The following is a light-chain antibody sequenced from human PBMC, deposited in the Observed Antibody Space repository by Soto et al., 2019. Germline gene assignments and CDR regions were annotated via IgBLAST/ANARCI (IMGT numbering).Light chain of an antibody. V-gene: IGLV2-14*01. CDR2: EVS. CDR1: NSDVGGFNY. J-gene: IGLJ3*02. CDR3: SSYTTSRV. Sequence: QSALTQPASVSGSPGQSITISCTGTNSDVGGFNYVSWYQQHPGKAPKLMIYEVSNRTSGVSNRFSGSKSGNTASLTISGLQAEDEADYYCSSYTTSRVFGGGTKLTVL.